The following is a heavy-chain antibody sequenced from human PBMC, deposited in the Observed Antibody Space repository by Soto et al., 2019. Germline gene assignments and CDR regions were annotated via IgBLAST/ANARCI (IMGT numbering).Heavy chain of an antibody. Sequence: VQLQESGPGLAKPSETLSLTCTVSGGSISSFYWSWIRQPPGKGLEWIGNVFYSGSTIYNPSLKSRVNLSVDTYKNQFSLNQSSVTAADTAVYYCAKEICDPNGCYGRWLDPWGQGTLVTVSS. CDR1: GGSISSFY. CDR3: AKEICDPNGCYGRWLDP. V-gene: IGHV4-59*01. CDR2: VFYSGST. J-gene: IGHJ5*02. D-gene: IGHD2-15*01.